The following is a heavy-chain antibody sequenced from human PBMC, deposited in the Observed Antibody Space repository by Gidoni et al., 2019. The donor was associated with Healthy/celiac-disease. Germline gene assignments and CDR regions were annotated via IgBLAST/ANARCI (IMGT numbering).Heavy chain of an antibody. J-gene: IGHJ3*02. Sequence: QVQLQESGPGLVQPSQTLSLTCTVPGGSISSGGYYWSWIRQHPGKGLEWIGYIYYSGSTYYNPSLKSRVTISVDTSKNQFSLKLSSVTAADTAVYYCARESSVLYGGAAFDIWVQGTMVTVSS. CDR3: ARESSVLYGGAAFDI. CDR1: GGSISSGGYY. D-gene: IGHD2-2*02. CDR2: IYYSGST. V-gene: IGHV4-31*03.